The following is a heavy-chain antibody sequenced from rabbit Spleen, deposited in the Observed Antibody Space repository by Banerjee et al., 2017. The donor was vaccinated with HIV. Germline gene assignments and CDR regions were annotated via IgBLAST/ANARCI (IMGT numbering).Heavy chain of an antibody. Sequence: QEQLVESGGGLVQPEGSLTLTCTASGFSFSSYYDMCWVRQAPGKGLEWIACIATSSSFFTCYASWAKGRFTCSKASSTKVTLQMTSLTAADTATYFCARDLVAVIGWNFSLWGQGTLVTVS. CDR2: IATSSSFFT. CDR3: ARDLVAVIGWNFSL. D-gene: IGHD1-1*01. J-gene: IGHJ3*01. V-gene: IGHV1S45*01. CDR1: GFSFSSYYD.